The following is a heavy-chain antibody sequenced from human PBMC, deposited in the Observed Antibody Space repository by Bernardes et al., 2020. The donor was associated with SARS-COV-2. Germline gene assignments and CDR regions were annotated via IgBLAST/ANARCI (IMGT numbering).Heavy chain of an antibody. CDR1: GFIFGHYG. J-gene: IGHJ6*02. V-gene: IGHV3-33*01. D-gene: IGHD3-22*01. CDR2: VWYDGINK. CDR3: ARDGITMITVVSNYYGMDV. Sequence: GWSLRLSCAPSGFIFGHYGMHWVRQAPAKGLEWVAVVWYDGINKFYADSVKGRFTISRDNAKNSLYLQMSSLRVEDTAVYYCARDGITMITVVSNYYGMDVWSQGTTVTVSS.